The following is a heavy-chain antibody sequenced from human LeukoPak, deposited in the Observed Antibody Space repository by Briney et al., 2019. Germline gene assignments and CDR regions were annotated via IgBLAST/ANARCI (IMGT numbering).Heavy chain of an antibody. V-gene: IGHV4-39*01. CDR2: IYSSGST. D-gene: IGHD6-13*01. Sequence: SETLSLTCRVSGVSISSGSDYWGWIRQPPGKTLEWIGSIYSSGSTYYNSSLKSRVIILIDTAKNHFSLNLSSVTAADTAVYYCARHSRGIASNWFDPWGQGTLVTVSS. CDR1: GVSISSGSDY. CDR3: ARHSRGIASNWFDP. J-gene: IGHJ5*02.